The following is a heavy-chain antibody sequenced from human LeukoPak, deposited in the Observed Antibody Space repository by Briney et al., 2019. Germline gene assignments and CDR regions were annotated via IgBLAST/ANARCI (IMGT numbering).Heavy chain of an antibody. CDR2: IGATGGTT. V-gene: IGHV3-23*01. D-gene: IGHD2-2*01. CDR3: ARGPPCNSDSCYVLGAFDY. J-gene: IGHJ4*02. Sequence: GGSLRLSCAASGFTFRTYAMNWVRQAPGKGLEWVSSIGATGGTTYYTDSVKGRFSISRDNSKHTLYLHMNSLRGEDTAVYFCARGPPCNSDSCYVLGAFDYWGQGTLVTVSS. CDR1: GFTFRTYA.